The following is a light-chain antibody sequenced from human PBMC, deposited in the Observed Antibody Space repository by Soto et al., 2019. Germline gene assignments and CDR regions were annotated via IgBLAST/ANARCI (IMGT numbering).Light chain of an antibody. Sequence: QSALTQPASVSGSPGQSITISCTGTSSDVGGYKYVSWYQQYPGKAPKLMIFEVSNRPSGVSYRFSGFKSGNTASLTISGLQAEDAADYYCCSYTVSGTYVFGSGTKLTVL. V-gene: IGLV2-14*01. J-gene: IGLJ1*01. CDR3: CSYTVSGTYV. CDR1: SSDVGGYKY. CDR2: EVS.